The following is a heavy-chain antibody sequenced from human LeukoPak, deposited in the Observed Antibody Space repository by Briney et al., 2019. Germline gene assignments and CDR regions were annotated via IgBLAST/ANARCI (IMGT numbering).Heavy chain of an antibody. Sequence: GGSLRLSCAASGFTFSSYSMNWVRQAPGKGLEWVSYIGSSSSSIYYADSVKGRFTISRDNSKNTLYLQMNSLRAEDTAVYYCARDGRSKYCSGGSCRAAFDIWGQGTMVTVSS. D-gene: IGHD2-15*01. CDR3: ARDGRSKYCSGGSCRAAFDI. CDR2: IGSSSSSI. CDR1: GFTFSSYS. J-gene: IGHJ3*02. V-gene: IGHV3-48*01.